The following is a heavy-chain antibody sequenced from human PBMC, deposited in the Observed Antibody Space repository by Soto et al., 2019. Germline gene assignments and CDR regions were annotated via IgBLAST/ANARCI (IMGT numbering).Heavy chain of an antibody. CDR3: ARHPPPGYYYDSSGYYGYFQH. J-gene: IGHJ1*01. CDR2: ISGTGGGT. CDR1: GFTFWTYA. V-gene: IGHV3-23*01. D-gene: IGHD3-22*01. Sequence: TGGSLRLSCAASGFTFWTYAMSWVRQAPGKGLEWVSVISGTGGGTSYADSVKGRFTISRDNSKNTLYLQMNSLGVEDTAVYYCARHPPPGYYYDSSGYYGYFQHWGQGTPVTVSS.